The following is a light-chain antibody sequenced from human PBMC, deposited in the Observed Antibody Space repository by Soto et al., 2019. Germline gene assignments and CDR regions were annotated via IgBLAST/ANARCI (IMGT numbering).Light chain of an antibody. CDR2: DAS. CDR1: QSVTTR. J-gene: IGKJ5*01. V-gene: IGKV1-5*01. Sequence: TQSPGTLSLSPGERVTLSCRASQSVTTRLAWYQHKPGQAPTLLIYDASSLKSGVPSRFSGSGSGTELTLTITSLQPDDFAIYYCQHYHGYPFTFGPGTRLEI. CDR3: QHYHGYPFT.